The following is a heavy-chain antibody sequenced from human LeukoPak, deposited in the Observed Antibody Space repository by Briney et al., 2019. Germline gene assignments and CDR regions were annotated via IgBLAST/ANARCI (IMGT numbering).Heavy chain of an antibody. CDR2: IKPSGGST. V-gene: IGHV1-46*01. Sequence: GASVKVSCKASGYTFTSYHMHWVRQAAGQGLEWMGTIKPSGGSTTYAQKFQGRVTVTWDTSTSTVYMELSSLRSEDTAVYYCARARDDSIGSRWFDPWGQGTLVTVSS. D-gene: IGHD3-22*01. CDR1: GYTFTSYH. CDR3: ARARDDSIGSRWFDP. J-gene: IGHJ5*02.